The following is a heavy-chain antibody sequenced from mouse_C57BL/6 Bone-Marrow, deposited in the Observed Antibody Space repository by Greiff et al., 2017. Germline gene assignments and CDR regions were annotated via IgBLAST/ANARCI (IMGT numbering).Heavy chain of an antibody. V-gene: IGHV1-69*01. CDR2: IDPSDSYT. CDR3: ARDGSSLDWFAY. Sequence: QVQLQQSGAELVMPGASVKLSCKASGYTFTSYWMHWVKQRPGQGLEWIGEIDPSDSYTNYNQKFKGKSTLTVDKSSSAAYMQLSSLTSEDSAVYYCARDGSSLDWFAYWGQGTLVTVSA. CDR1: GYTFTSYW. J-gene: IGHJ3*01. D-gene: IGHD1-1*01.